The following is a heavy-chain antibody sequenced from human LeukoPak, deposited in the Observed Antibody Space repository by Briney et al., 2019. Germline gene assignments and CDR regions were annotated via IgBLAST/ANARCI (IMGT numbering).Heavy chain of an antibody. CDR3: ARADPPHLMGLDTVVVPAAMRGDYYYGMDV. Sequence: PSGGSLRLSCAASGFTFSSYEMNWVRQAPGEGLEWVSYISSSGSTIYYADSVKGRFTISRDNAKNSLYLQMNSLRAEDTAVYYCARADPPHLMGLDTVVVPAAMRGDYYYGMDVWGQGTTVTVSS. D-gene: IGHD2-2*01. CDR1: GFTFSSYE. V-gene: IGHV3-48*03. J-gene: IGHJ6*02. CDR2: ISSSGSTI.